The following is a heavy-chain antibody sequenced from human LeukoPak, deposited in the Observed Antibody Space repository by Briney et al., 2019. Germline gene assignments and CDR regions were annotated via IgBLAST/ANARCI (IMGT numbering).Heavy chain of an antibody. D-gene: IGHD3-22*01. Sequence: ASVKVSCTASGYTFTSYGISWVRQAPGQGLEWMGRINPNSGGTNYAQKFRGRVTMTRDTSISTAYMELSRLRSDDTVVYYCARDYYDSSGYYFLGENAFDIWGQGTMVTVSS. V-gene: IGHV1-2*05. CDR2: INPNSGGT. CDR1: GYTFTSYG. J-gene: IGHJ3*02. CDR3: ARDYYDSSGYYFLGENAFDI.